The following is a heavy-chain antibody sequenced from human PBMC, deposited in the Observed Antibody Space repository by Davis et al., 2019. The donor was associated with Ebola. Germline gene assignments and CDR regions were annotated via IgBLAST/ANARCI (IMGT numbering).Heavy chain of an antibody. V-gene: IGHV3-7*03. CDR3: GRDVGPNDY. CDR1: GFSFSSYW. J-gene: IGHJ4*02. D-gene: IGHD3-10*01. CDR2: IKQDGSEK. Sequence: GESLKISCAASGFSFSSYWMSWVRQAPGKGLEWVASIKQDGSEKRYVDSVKGRFTISRDNAKNSMYLQMNSLRADDTAVYYCGRDVGPNDYWGQGTLVTVSS.